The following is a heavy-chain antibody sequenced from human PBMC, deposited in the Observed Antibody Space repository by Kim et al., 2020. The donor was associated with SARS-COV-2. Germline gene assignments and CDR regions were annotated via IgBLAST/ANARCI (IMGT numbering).Heavy chain of an antibody. CDR1: GGTFSSYA. CDR2: IIPIFGTA. CDR3: ARGSRRITIFGVVINWFDP. Sequence: SVKVSCKASGGTFSSYAISWVRQAPGQGLEWMGGIIPIFGTANYAQKFQGRVTITADESTSTAYMELSSLRSEDTAVYYCARGSRRITIFGVVINWFDPWGQGTLVTVSS. D-gene: IGHD3-3*01. V-gene: IGHV1-69*13. J-gene: IGHJ5*02.